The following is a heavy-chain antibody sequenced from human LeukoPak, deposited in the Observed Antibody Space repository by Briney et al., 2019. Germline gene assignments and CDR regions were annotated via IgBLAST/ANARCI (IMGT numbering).Heavy chain of an antibody. CDR3: ATLLGYCSSTSCSD. V-gene: IGHV1-24*01. J-gene: IGHJ4*02. CDR1: GYTLTELS. Sequence: ASVKVSCKVSGYTLTELSMHWVRQAPGKGLEWMGGFDPEDGETIYAQKFQGRVTMTEDTSTDTAYMKLSSLRSEDTAVYYCATLLGYCSSTSCSDWGQGTLVTVSS. CDR2: FDPEDGET. D-gene: IGHD2-2*01.